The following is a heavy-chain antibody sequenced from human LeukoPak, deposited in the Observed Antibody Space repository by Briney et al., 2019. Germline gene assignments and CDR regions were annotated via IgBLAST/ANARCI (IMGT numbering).Heavy chain of an antibody. Sequence: TGGSLRLSCGASGFTFIRSSMMWVRQAPGKGLEWVSSISSRSDDIHYADSVKGRFTISRDNTKNSLFLQMNSLRAEDTAIYYCAREGPLPYWGQGALVIVSS. CDR1: GFTFIRSS. D-gene: IGHD5/OR15-5a*01. CDR3: AREGPLPY. CDR2: ISSRSDDI. V-gene: IGHV3-21*01. J-gene: IGHJ4*02.